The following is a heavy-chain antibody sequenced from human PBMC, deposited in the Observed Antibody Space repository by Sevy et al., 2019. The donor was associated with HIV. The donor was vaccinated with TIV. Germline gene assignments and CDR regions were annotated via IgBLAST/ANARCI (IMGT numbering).Heavy chain of an antibody. Sequence: ASVKVSCKASGYSFTDYGISWVRQAPGQGLEWMGWVSDYNGNTNFGDNFRGRVTMSTDTFTTTVYMELRGLTSDDTAVYYCGRGGSASYYISQIDHWGQGTLVTVSS. V-gene: IGHV1-18*01. J-gene: IGHJ5*02. D-gene: IGHD3-10*01. CDR1: GYSFTDYG. CDR3: GRGGSASYYISQIDH. CDR2: VSDYNGNT.